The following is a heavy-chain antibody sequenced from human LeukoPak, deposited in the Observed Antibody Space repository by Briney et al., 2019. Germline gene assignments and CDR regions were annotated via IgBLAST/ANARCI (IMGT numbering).Heavy chain of an antibody. V-gene: IGHV3-53*01. Sequence: GGSLRLSCAASGFTVSSNYMSWVRQAPGKGLEWVSVIYSGGSTYYADSVKGRFTISRDNSENTLYLQMNSLRAEDTAVYYCARGSIAVAPPCFDYWGQGTLVTVSS. CDR2: IYSGGST. D-gene: IGHD6-19*01. J-gene: IGHJ4*02. CDR1: GFTVSSNY. CDR3: ARGSIAVAPPCFDY.